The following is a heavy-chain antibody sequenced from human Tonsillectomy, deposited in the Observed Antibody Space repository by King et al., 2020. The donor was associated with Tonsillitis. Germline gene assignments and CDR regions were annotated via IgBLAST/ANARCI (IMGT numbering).Heavy chain of an antibody. D-gene: IGHD3-3*01. CDR3: ASGIYYDDAYYYYYYGMDV. CDR2: IIPIFGTT. V-gene: IGHV1-69*01. CDR1: GGTFSSYA. Sequence: QLVQSGAEVKKPGSSVKVSCKASGGTFSSYAISLVRQAPGQGLEWMGGIIPIFGTTNYAQKCQGRVTLTAGEATSTAHMELRSLRSEDTAVYYCASGIYYDDAYYYYYYGMDVWGQGTTGTVS. J-gene: IGHJ6*02.